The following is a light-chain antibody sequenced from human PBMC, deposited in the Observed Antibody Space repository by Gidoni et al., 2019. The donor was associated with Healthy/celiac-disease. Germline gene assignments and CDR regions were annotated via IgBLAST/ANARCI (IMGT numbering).Light chain of an antibody. J-gene: IGKJ4*01. CDR3: QQYGSSPLT. CDR2: GAS. CDR1: QRVSSSY. V-gene: IGKV3-20*01. Sequence: IVLTQSPGTLSLSPGERATLSCRASQRVSSSYLAWYQQKTGQAPRLLIYGASSRATGIPDRFSGSGSGTDFTLTSSRLDPEDFAVYYCQQYGSSPLTFGGGTKVEIK.